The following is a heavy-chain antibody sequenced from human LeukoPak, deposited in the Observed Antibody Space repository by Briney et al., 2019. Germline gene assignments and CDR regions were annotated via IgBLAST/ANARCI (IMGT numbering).Heavy chain of an antibody. V-gene: IGHV3-7*03. Sequence: PGGSLRLSCAVSGFTFSGFWMSWSRQAPGKGLEWVASMNLDGSEGYYADVVKGRFTISRDNAKNSLYLQINSLRAEDTAVYYCARSSYSSSSSVWGQGTMVTVSS. CDR3: ARSSYSSSSSV. CDR1: GFTFSGFW. CDR2: MNLDGSEG. J-gene: IGHJ3*01. D-gene: IGHD6-6*01.